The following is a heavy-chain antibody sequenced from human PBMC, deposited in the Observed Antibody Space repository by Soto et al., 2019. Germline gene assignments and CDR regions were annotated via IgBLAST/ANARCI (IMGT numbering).Heavy chain of an antibody. CDR1: GFIVSSNY. V-gene: IGHV3-66*01. Sequence: GGSLRLSCAASGFIVSSNYMSWVRQAPGKGLEWVSLIYSGGNTFYADSVKGRFTISRDNSKITLYLQMNSLRAEDTAIYYCARIPWSRSWYFSPWGQGTLVTVSS. D-gene: IGHD6-13*01. CDR3: ARIPWSRSWYFSP. J-gene: IGHJ5*02. CDR2: IYSGGNT.